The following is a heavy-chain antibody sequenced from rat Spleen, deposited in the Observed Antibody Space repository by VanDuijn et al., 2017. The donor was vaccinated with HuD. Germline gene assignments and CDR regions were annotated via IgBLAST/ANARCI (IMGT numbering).Heavy chain of an antibody. Sequence: EVQLVESGGGLVQSGRSMKLSCAASGFTFSNFDMAWVRQAPKKGLEWVAYISYDGGITYYRDPVKGRFTVSRDNAKSTLYLQMDSLRSEDTATYYCARHPDYSNYFDYWGQGVMVTVSS. CDR1: GFTFSNFD. J-gene: IGHJ2*01. CDR3: ARHPDYSNYFDY. V-gene: IGHV5-25*01. CDR2: ISYDGGIT. D-gene: IGHD1-1*01.